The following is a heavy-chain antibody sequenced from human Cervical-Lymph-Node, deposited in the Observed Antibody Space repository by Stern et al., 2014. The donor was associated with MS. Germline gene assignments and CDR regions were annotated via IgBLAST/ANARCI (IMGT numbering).Heavy chain of an antibody. CDR1: GFTLRSFA. J-gene: IGHJ4*02. V-gene: IGHV3-30*03. Sequence: MQLVESGGGVVQPGRSLRLSCAASGFTLRSFAIHWVRQAPGQGLEWVSILSYDGRNQYYADSVKGRFTVSRDNSKDTLFLQMNSLRPEDTAVYYCATSINCTRRNCRSDFDHWGQGTLVTVSS. CDR2: LSYDGRNQ. CDR3: ATSINCTRRNCRSDFDH. D-gene: IGHD2-8*01.